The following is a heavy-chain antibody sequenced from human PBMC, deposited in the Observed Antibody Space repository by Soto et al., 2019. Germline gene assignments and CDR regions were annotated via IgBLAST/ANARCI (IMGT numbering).Heavy chain of an antibody. J-gene: IGHJ6*02. V-gene: IGHV3-33*01. CDR3: ARRQISPPTRGAASARGGMDV. Sequence: QVQLVESGGGVVQPGRSLRLSCAASGFNFNNYGMHWVRQAPGKGLEWVAVIWNDVTGYYYANSEKGRFTISTDNSTNTLYRQMSSLRAEDTAVYYCARRQISPPTRGAASARGGMDVWGQGTTVTVSS. D-gene: IGHD6-13*01. CDR2: IWNDVTGY. CDR1: GFNFNNYG.